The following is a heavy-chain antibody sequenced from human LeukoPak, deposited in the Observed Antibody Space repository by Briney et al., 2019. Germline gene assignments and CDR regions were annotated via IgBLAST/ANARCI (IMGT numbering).Heavy chain of an antibody. J-gene: IGHJ4*02. Sequence: GASVTVSCKASGYTFNSYYMHWVRQAPGQGLEWVGLISPTGDSTNYSQTFRGRVTLTRHTSTNTVYMDLSSLRSEDTAVYYCAREASGGYFDYWGQGTLVIVSS. CDR1: GYTFNSYY. D-gene: IGHD4-23*01. V-gene: IGHV1-46*02. CDR2: ISPTGDST. CDR3: AREASGGYFDY.